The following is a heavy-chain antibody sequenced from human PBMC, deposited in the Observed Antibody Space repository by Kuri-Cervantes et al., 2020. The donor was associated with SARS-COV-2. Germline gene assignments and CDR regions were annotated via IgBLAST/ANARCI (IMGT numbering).Heavy chain of an antibody. CDR3: ARDNAGYYDILTGYLWDDYYMDV. D-gene: IGHD3-9*01. V-gene: IGHV1-18*01. J-gene: IGHJ6*03. CDR1: GYTFTSYG. CDR2: ISAYNGNT. Sequence: ASVKVSCKTSGYTFTSYGISWVRQAPGQGLEWMGWISAYNGNTNYAQKLQGSVTMTTDTSTSTAYMELRSLRSDDTAVYYCARDNAGYYDILTGYLWDDYYMDVWGKGTTVTVSS.